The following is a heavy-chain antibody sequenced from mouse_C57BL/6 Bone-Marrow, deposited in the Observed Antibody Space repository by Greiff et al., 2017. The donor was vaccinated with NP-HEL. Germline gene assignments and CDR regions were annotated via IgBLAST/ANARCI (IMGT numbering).Heavy chain of an antibody. V-gene: IGHV1-82*01. CDR3: ARSDYGSSYAFDY. J-gene: IGHJ2*01. CDR1: GYAFSSSW. Sequence: QVQLLQSGPELVKPGASVKISCTASGYAFSSSWRNWVKQRPGKGLEWIGRIYPGDGDSNYNGTFKGKATLTADKSSSKAYMQLSSLTAEDSAVYFGARSDYGSSYAFDYWGQGTTLTVSS. CDR2: IYPGDGDS. D-gene: IGHD1-1*01.